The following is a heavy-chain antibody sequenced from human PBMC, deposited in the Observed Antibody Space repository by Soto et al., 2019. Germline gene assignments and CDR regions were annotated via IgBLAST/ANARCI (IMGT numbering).Heavy chain of an antibody. CDR2: ISYDGYNK. Sequence: QVQLVESGGGVVQPGRSLRLSCAASGFTFSSYAMHWVRQAPGKGLEWVAIISYDGYNKYYADSVKGRFTISRDNSKNTLYRQMNSLRAEDTAVYYCARDSEGQFDYWGQGTLVTVSS. J-gene: IGHJ4*02. CDR1: GFTFSSYA. CDR3: ARDSEGQFDY. V-gene: IGHV3-30-3*01.